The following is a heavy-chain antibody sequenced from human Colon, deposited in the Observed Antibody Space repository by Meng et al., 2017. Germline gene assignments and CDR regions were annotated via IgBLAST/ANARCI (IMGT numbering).Heavy chain of an antibody. CDR2: TYYRPKWYN. CDR3: ARDSSSSAYSPFDY. D-gene: IGHD3-22*01. Sequence: VQLQQSGAGLVEPSQTLALTGAIPGDSVSNNSAACNCIRQSPSTGLEWLGRTYYRPKWYNDYAVSVNRRRIINPDTTKKQFSLQLNSGTPEDTAVYYYARDSSSSAYSPFDYWGQGTLVTVSS. J-gene: IGHJ4*02. CDR1: GDSVSNNSAA. V-gene: IGHV6-1*01.